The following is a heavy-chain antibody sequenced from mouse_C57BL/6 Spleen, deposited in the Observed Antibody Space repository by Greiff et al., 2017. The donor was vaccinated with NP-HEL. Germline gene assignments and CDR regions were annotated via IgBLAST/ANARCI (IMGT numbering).Heavy chain of an antibody. J-gene: IGHJ4*01. CDR2: IYPGDGDT. V-gene: IGHV1-82*01. Sequence: QVQLQQSGPELVKPGASVKISCKASGYAFSSSWMNWVKQRPGKGLEWIGRIYPGDGDTNYNGKFKGKATLTADKSSSTASMQLSSLTSEDSAVYFCARSPYDYDGDYYAMDYWGQGTSVTVSS. D-gene: IGHD2-4*01. CDR1: GYAFSSSW. CDR3: ARSPYDYDGDYYAMDY.